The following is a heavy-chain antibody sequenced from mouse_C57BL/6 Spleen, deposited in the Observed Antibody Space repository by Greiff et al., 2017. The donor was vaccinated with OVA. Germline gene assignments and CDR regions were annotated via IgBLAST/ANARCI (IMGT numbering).Heavy chain of an antibody. Sequence: VQLQQSGPGMVKPSQSLSLTCTVTGYSITSGYDWHWIRHFPGNKLEWMGYISYSGSTNYNPSLKSRISITHDTSKNHFFLKLNSVTTEDTATYYCAREDYGHAFAYWGQGTLVTVSA. CDR1: GYSITSGYD. CDR3: AREDYGHAFAY. CDR2: ISYSGST. D-gene: IGHD1-1*02. J-gene: IGHJ3*01. V-gene: IGHV3-1*01.